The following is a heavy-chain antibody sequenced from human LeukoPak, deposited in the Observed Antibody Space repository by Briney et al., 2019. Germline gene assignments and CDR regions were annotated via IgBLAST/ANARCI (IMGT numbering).Heavy chain of an antibody. CDR1: GYTFTSYY. Sequence: GASVKVSCKASGYTFTSYYMHWVRQAPGQGLEWMGIINPSGGSTSHAQKFQGRVTMTRDMSTSTVYMELSSLRSEDTAVYYCARDHLNYYDSSGYPLAGYYFDYWGQGTLVTVSS. CDR3: ARDHLNYYDSSGYPLAGYYFDY. CDR2: INPSGGST. V-gene: IGHV1-46*01. J-gene: IGHJ4*02. D-gene: IGHD3-22*01.